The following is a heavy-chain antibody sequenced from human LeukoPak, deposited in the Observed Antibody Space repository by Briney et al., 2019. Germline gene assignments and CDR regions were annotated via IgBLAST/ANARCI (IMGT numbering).Heavy chain of an antibody. CDR3: ARARWTSTGTTYYLDY. D-gene: IGHD4-17*01. CDR2: INAGNGKT. J-gene: IGHJ4*02. CDR1: GYIFSDYA. Sequence: ASVKVSCKASGYIFSDYATQWVRQAPGQGLEWMGWINAGNGKTKYSQKFQDRVTITRDTCASTGYLELSGLRFEDTAVYFCARARWTSTGTTYYLDYWGQGTLVTVSS. V-gene: IGHV1-3*01.